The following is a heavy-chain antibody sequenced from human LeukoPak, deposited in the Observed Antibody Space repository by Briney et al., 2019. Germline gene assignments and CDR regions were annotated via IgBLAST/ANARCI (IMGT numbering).Heavy chain of an antibody. D-gene: IGHD6-13*01. Sequence: ASVKVSCKASGYTFTSYDINWVRQATGQGLEWMGWMNPNSGNTGYAQKFQGRVTMTRNTSISTAYMELRSLRSDDTAVYYCARDLRGSPSWFDPWGQGTLVTVSS. CDR2: MNPNSGNT. CDR1: GYTFTSYD. V-gene: IGHV1-8*01. J-gene: IGHJ5*02. CDR3: ARDLRGSPSWFDP.